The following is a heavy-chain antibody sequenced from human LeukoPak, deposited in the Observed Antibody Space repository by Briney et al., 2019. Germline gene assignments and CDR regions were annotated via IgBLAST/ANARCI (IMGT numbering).Heavy chain of an antibody. CDR3: AREPNYYDSSGYSTS. D-gene: IGHD3-22*01. Sequence: GGSLRLSCAASGFTFSSYSMNWVRQAPGKGLEWVSSISSSSSYIYYADSVKGRFTISRDNAKNSLYLQMNSLRAEDTAVYYCAREPNYYDSSGYSTSGGQGTLVTVS. J-gene: IGHJ4*02. CDR1: GFTFSSYS. V-gene: IGHV3-21*01. CDR2: ISSSSSYI.